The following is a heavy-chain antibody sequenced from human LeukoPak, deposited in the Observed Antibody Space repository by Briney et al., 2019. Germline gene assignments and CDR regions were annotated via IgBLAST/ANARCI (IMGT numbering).Heavy chain of an antibody. CDR3: ARDRMDVVVVAATIFDY. Sequence: SRTLSLTFAISGDSVSINSAAWNWVRQSPSRGLEWLGRTYYRSKWYNDYAVSVKSRITINPDTSKNQFSLQLNSVTPEDTAVYYCARDRMDVVVVAATIFDYWGQGTLVTVSS. D-gene: IGHD2-15*01. CDR1: GDSVSINSAA. J-gene: IGHJ4*02. CDR2: TYYRSKWYN. V-gene: IGHV6-1*01.